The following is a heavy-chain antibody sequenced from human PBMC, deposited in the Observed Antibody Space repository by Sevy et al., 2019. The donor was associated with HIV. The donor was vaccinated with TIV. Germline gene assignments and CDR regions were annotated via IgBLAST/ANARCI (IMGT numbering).Heavy chain of an antibody. CDR1: GYTFTGYY. J-gene: IGHJ4*02. CDR2: INPNSGGT. D-gene: IGHD3-3*01. CDR3: ARDTSSGDYDFWSGRPGAPGY. Sequence: ASVKVSCKASGYTFTGYYMHWVRQAPGQGLEWMGRINPNSGGTNYAQKFQGRVTMTRATSISTAYMELSRLRSDDTAVYYCARDTSSGDYDFWSGRPGAPGYWGQGTLVTVSS. V-gene: IGHV1-2*06.